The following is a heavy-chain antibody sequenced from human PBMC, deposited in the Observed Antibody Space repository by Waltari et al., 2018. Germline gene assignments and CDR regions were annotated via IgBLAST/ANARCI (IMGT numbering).Heavy chain of an antibody. V-gene: IGHV4-39*07. Sequence: QLQLQESGPGLVKPSETLSLTCTVSGGSISSSSYYWGWFRQPPGKGLEWIGSIYYSGSTYYNPSLKSRVTISVDTSKNQFSLKLSSVTAADTAVYYCATSYYYGSGFDPWGQGTLVTVSS. CDR2: IYYSGST. CDR1: GGSISSSSYY. D-gene: IGHD3-10*01. J-gene: IGHJ5*02. CDR3: ATSYYYGSGFDP.